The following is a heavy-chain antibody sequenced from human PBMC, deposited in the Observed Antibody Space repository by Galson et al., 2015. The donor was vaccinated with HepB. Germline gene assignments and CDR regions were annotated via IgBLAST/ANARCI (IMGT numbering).Heavy chain of an antibody. CDR3: AKDTMVRGLIITNYFDY. CDR2: ISGSGRRR. J-gene: IGHJ4*02. Sequence: RQAPGKGLHWVSTISGSGRRRYYADSVKGRFIISRDNSKNTMFLQMNSLRAEDTAVYYCAKDTMVRGLIITNYFDYWGQGTPVTVSS. D-gene: IGHD3-10*01. V-gene: IGHV3-23*01.